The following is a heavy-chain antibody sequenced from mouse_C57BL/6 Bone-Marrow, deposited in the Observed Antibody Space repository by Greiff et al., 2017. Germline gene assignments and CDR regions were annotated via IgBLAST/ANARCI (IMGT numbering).Heavy chain of an antibody. CDR1: GFTFSSYG. CDR3: ARRGTTVVAGAMDY. J-gene: IGHJ4*01. CDR2: ISSGGSYT. V-gene: IGHV5-6*02. D-gene: IGHD1-1*01. Sequence: DVKLVESGGDLVKPGGSLKLSCAASGFTFSSYGMSWVRQTPDKRLEWVATISSGGSYTDYPDSVKGRVTISRDTAKNTLYLQMGSLKSEDAAMDYCARRGTTVVAGAMDYWGQGTSVTVSS.